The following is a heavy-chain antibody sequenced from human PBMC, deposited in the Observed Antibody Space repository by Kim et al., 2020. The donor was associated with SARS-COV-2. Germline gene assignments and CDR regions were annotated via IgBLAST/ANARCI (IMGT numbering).Heavy chain of an antibody. D-gene: IGHD4-17*01. CDR2: ISHDGSHK. J-gene: IGHJ3*02. CDR1: GFTLSSYG. Sequence: GGSLRLSCATSGFTLSSYGIHWVHQAPGKGLEWVAAISHDGSHKFFADSVKGRFTVSRDNSRDTLYLEMHSLRAEDTAVFYCAKDFFYKDGYADSFRDAFETWGQGTMVTVSS. V-gene: IGHV3-30*18. CDR3: AKDFFYKDGYADSFRDAFET.